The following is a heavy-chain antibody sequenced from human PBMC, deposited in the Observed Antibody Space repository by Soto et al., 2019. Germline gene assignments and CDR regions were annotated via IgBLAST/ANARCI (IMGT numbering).Heavy chain of an antibody. D-gene: IGHD3-16*02. CDR1: GYTFTSYG. CDR2: ISAYNGNT. J-gene: IGHJ4*02. CDR3: ARPSKEDDYIWGSYRSQALTYYFDY. Sequence: ASVKVSCKASGYTFTSYGISWVRQAPGQGLEWMGWISAYNGNTNYAQKLQGRVTMTTDTSTRTAYMELRSRGSDDTAVYYCARPSKEDDYIWGSYRSQALTYYFDYWGQGTLVTVSS. V-gene: IGHV1-18*01.